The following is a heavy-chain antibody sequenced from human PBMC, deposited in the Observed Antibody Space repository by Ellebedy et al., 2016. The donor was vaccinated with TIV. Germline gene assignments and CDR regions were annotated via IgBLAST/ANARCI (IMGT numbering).Heavy chain of an antibody. J-gene: IGHJ4*02. CDR3: AKGRSGTYIHHAFDS. D-gene: IGHD1-14*01. Sequence: PGGSLRLSCAASGFSFSSYAMSWVRQAPGKGLEWVSGIVGSGGSRYADSVKGRFTISRDNSKSTLDLQMNSLRADDTAIYFCAKGRSGTYIHHAFDSWGQGNLVTVSS. CDR1: GFSFSSYA. CDR2: IVGSGGSR. V-gene: IGHV3-23*01.